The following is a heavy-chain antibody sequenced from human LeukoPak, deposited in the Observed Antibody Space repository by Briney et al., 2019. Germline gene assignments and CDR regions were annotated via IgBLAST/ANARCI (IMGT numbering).Heavy chain of an antibody. D-gene: IGHD3-3*01. CDR1: GGSISSGSYY. CDR3: ARHCPRYDFWSRSNWFDP. J-gene: IGHJ5*02. CDR2: IYTSGST. Sequence: SQTLSLTCTVSGGSISSGSYYWSWIRQPAGKGLEWIGRIYTSGSTNYNPSLKSRVTISVDTSKNQFSLKLSSVTAADTAVYYCARHCPRYDFWSRSNWFDPWGQGTLVTVSS. V-gene: IGHV4-61*02.